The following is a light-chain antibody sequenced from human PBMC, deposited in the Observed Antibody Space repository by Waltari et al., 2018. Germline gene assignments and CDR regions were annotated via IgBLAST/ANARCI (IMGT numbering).Light chain of an antibody. J-gene: IGKJ2*01. V-gene: IGKV4-1*01. CDR1: QNVLSRFNKKNY. CDR3: QQYYTAPYT. Sequence: DIVMTQSPDSLAVSLGERATINCKSSQNVLSRFNKKNYLAWYQLKPGQSPKLLIYGASTRESGVPDRISGSGSGTDFTLTISSLQAEDVAVYDCQQYYTAPYTFGQGTKVEIK. CDR2: GAS.